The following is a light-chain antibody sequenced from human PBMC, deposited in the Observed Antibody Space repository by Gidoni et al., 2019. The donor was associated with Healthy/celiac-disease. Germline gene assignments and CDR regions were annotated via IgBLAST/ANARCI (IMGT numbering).Light chain of an antibody. CDR3: QSYDSSLSGVV. J-gene: IGLJ2*01. Sequence: QSVLTQPPSVSGAPGQRVTIPCTGSSSNIGAGYDVHWYQQLPGTAPILLIYGNSNRPSGVPDRFSGSKSGTSASLAITGLQAEDEADYYCQSYDSSLSGVVFGGGTKLTVL. CDR1: SSNIGAGYD. V-gene: IGLV1-40*01. CDR2: GNS.